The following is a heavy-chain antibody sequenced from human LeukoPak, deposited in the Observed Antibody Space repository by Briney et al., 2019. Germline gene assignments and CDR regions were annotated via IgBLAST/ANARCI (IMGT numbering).Heavy chain of an antibody. V-gene: IGHV3-23*01. D-gene: IGHD6-19*01. CDR1: GSTFSSYA. CDR2: FSGGGSNT. CDR3: ASRQDLGWHYDN. J-gene: IGHJ4*02. Sequence: GGSLRLSCAASGSTFSSYAMSWVRQAPGKGLEWVSGFSGGGSNTYYADSVKGRFTISRDISKKTLYLQMNSLRADDTAVYYCASRQDLGWHYDNWGQGALVTVSS.